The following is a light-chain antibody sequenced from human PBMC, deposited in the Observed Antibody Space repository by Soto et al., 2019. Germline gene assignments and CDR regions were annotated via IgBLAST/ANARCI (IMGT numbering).Light chain of an antibody. CDR3: SSYTSSSTLYV. CDR2: DVS. V-gene: IGLV2-14*01. J-gene: IGLJ1*01. CDR1: SRDVGGYNY. Sequence: SVLTQPASVSGAPGQSINISCTGTSRDVGGYNYVSWYQQHPGKAPKLMIYDVSNRPSGVSNRFSGSKSGNTASLTISGLQAEDEADYYCSSYTSSSTLYVFGTGTKVTVL.